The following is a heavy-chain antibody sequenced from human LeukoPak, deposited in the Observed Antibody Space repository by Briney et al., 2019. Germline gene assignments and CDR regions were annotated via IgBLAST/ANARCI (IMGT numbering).Heavy chain of an antibody. CDR2: IIPIFGTA. CDR1: GGTFSSYA. CDR3: ASGPQEYSGYDG. V-gene: IGHV1-69*13. J-gene: IGHJ4*02. D-gene: IGHD5-12*01. Sequence: SVKVSCKASGGTFSSYAISWVRQAPGQGLEWMGGIIPIFGTANYAQKFQGRVTITADESTSTAYMELSSLRSEDTAVYYCASGPQEYSGYDGWGQGTLVTVSS.